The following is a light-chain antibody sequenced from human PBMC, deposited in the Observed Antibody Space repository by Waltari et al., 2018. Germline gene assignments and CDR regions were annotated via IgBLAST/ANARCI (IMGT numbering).Light chain of an antibody. J-gene: IGKJ1*01. CDR1: QSVLYRSSNRNY. V-gene: IGKV4-1*01. Sequence: DIVMTQSPDSLAVSLGERATINCKSSQSVLYRSSNRNYLAWYQQKSGQPPKLLIYWASTRESGVPDRCSGSGSGTDFTLTISSLQAEYVAVYYCQQYYDTPQTFGQGTKVEIK. CDR2: WAS. CDR3: QQYYDTPQT.